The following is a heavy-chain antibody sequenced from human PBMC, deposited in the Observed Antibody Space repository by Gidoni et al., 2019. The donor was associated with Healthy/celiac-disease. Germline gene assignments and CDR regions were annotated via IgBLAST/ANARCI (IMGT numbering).Heavy chain of an antibody. D-gene: IGHD3-10*01. CDR1: GFNFSSYW. CDR3: ARDSFRPTMVRGVDDAFDI. V-gene: IGHV3-74*01. J-gene: IGHJ3*02. CDR2: INSDGSST. Sequence: EVQLVESGGGLVQPGGSLRLSCAASGFNFSSYWMHWVRQAPGKGLVWVSRINSDGSSTSYADSVKGRFTISRDNAKNTLYLQMNSLRAEDTAVYYCARDSFRPTMVRGVDDAFDIWGQGTMVTVSS.